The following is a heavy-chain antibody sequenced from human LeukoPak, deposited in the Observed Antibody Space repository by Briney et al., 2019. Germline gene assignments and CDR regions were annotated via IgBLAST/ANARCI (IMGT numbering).Heavy chain of an antibody. CDR2: ISDNDENT. J-gene: IGHJ3*02. CDR3: ARDGNRIAARPGAFDI. V-gene: IGHV3-23*01. CDR1: GIYD. D-gene: IGHD6-6*01. Sequence: GGSLRLSCAASGIYDMSWVRQAPGKGLEWVSSISDNDENTYYADSVKGRFTMSRDNSRNTLYLQMNNLRAEDTAVYYCARDGNRIAARPGAFDIWGQGTMVTVSS.